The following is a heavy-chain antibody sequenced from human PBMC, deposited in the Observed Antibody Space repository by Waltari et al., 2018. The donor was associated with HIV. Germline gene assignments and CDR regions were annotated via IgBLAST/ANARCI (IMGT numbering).Heavy chain of an antibody. CDR2: IIPIFGTP. CDR1: GGTFSSYA. V-gene: IGHV1-69*01. CDR3: ARDGNSSIWYSLWV. D-gene: IGHD6-13*01. Sequence: QVQLIQSGAVVKKPWSSVKVSCKASGGTFSSYALSWVRQAPGQGREWMGGIIPIFGTPNYAQKFQGRVTITADESTSTAYMELSGLRSEDTAVYFCARDGNSSIWYSLWVWGQGTRVTVSS. J-gene: IGHJ4*02.